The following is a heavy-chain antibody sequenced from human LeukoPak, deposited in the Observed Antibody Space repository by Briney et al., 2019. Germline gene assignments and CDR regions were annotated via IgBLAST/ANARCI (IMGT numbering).Heavy chain of an antibody. D-gene: IGHD3-10*01. J-gene: IGHJ5*02. CDR3: ASGSRSGSYYDWFDP. Sequence: GGSLRLSCAASGFTFDDYGMSWVRQAPGKGLEWVSGINWNGGSTGYADSVKGRFTISRDNAKNSLYLQMNSLRAEDTALYYCASGSRSGSYYDWFDPWGQGTLVTVSS. CDR1: GFTFDDYG. CDR2: INWNGGST. V-gene: IGHV3-20*04.